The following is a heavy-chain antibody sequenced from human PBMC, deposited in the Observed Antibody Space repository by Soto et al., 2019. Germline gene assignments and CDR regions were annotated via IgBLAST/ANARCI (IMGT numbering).Heavy chain of an antibody. CDR2: ISDAAGSA. CDR3: ARPYGGKIGDAPDL. Sequence: GGSLRLSCVASGFTFSSYAMSWVRQVPGKGLEWVSTISDAAGSAYYVDSVKGRFTISRDNSKKTLYLQMNSRRAEDSAVYNCARPYGGKIGDAPDLWGPGPMVTVSS. CDR1: GFTFSSYA. V-gene: IGHV3-23*01. D-gene: IGHD4-17*01. J-gene: IGHJ3*01.